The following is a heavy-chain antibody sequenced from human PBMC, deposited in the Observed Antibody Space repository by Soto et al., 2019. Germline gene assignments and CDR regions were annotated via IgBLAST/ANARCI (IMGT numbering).Heavy chain of an antibody. J-gene: IGHJ5*02. CDR3: ARSMWFDP. Sequence: PGGSLRLSCAASGFTFSSYAMHWVRQAPGKGLEWVAVISYDGSNKYYADSVKGRFTISRDNSKNTLYLQMNSLRAEDTAVYYCARSMWFDPWGQGTLVTVSS. CDR1: GFTFSSYA. CDR2: ISYDGSNK. V-gene: IGHV3-30-3*01. D-gene: IGHD2-8*01.